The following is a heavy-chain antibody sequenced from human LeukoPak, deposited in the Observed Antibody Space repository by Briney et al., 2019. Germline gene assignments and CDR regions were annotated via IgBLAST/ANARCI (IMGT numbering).Heavy chain of an antibody. CDR2: ISSSGSTI. J-gene: IGHJ6*02. Sequence: GGSLRLSCAASGFTFSDYYMSWIRQAPGKGLKWVSYISSSGSTIYYADSVKGRFTISRDNAKNSLYLQMNSLRAEDTAVYYCARGGVGLLIIPGWEYDNYGLDVWGQGTTVTVSS. CDR3: ARGGVGLLIIPGWEYDNYGLDV. D-gene: IGHD3/OR15-3a*01. V-gene: IGHV3-11*04. CDR1: GFTFSDYY.